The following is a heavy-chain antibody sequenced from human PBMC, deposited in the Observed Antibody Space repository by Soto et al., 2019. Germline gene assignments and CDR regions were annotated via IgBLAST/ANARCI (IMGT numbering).Heavy chain of an antibody. CDR3: ASRHSSPSLDY. CDR2: IYYSGST. Sequence: QVQLQESGPGLVKPSQTLSLTCTVSGGSISSGDYYWSWIRQPPGKGLEWIGSIYYSGSTYYNPSPQSRVTISVDTSNNQCSLKLNSVTAADTAVYYCASRHSSPSLDYWGQGTLVTVSS. J-gene: IGHJ4*02. V-gene: IGHV4-30-4*01. CDR1: GGSISSGDYY. D-gene: IGHD6-13*01.